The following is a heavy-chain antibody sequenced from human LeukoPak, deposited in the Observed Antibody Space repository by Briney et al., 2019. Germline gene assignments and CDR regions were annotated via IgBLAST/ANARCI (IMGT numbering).Heavy chain of an antibody. Sequence: PGGSLRLPCAASGFTFSSYSMNWVRQAPGKGLEWVSYISSSSSTIYYADSVKGRFTISRDNAKNSLYLQMNSLRAEDTAVYYCASTIFGVAPYFDYWGQGTLVTVSS. V-gene: IGHV3-48*01. J-gene: IGHJ4*02. D-gene: IGHD3-3*01. CDR1: GFTFSSYS. CDR2: ISSSSSTI. CDR3: ASTIFGVAPYFDY.